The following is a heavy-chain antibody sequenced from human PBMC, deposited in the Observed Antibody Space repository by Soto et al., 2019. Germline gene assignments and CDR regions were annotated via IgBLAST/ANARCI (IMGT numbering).Heavy chain of an antibody. J-gene: IGHJ6*02. Sequence: QVQLVESGGGVVQPGRSLRLSCAASGFTFSSYGMHWVRQAPGKGLEWVAVIWYDGSNKYYADSVKGRFTISRDNSKNTLYLQMNSLRAEDTAVYYCARDTQYCMDVWGQGTTVTVSS. CDR2: IWYDGSNK. CDR1: GFTFSSYG. V-gene: IGHV3-33*01. CDR3: ARDTQYCMDV.